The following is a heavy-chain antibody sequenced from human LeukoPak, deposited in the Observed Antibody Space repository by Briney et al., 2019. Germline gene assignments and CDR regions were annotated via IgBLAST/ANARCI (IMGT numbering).Heavy chain of an antibody. V-gene: IGHV3-33*01. D-gene: IGHD3-22*01. CDR3: ARGVDYYDSGGTIYY. Sequence: GGSLRLSCAASGFTFSSYAMHWVRQAPGKGLGWVAVVWYDGSKTYSADSVKGRITISRDDSKNTPYLQMNSLRAEDTAVYYCARGVDYYDSGGTIYYWGQGTLVTVSS. CDR2: VWYDGSKT. CDR1: GFTFSSYA. J-gene: IGHJ4*02.